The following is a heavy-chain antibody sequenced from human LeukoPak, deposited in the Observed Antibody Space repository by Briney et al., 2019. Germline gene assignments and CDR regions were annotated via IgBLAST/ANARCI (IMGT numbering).Heavy chain of an antibody. CDR2: ISPSNGDT. J-gene: IGHJ4*02. Sequence: ASVKVSCKASGYTFTVYYMHWVRQAPGQGLEWMGWISPSNGDTKYARKFQGRVTMTRDTSISTVYMELSRLKSNDTAVYYCARRPPGYSGYYLDYWGQGTLVTVSS. CDR1: GYTFTVYY. V-gene: IGHV1-2*02. D-gene: IGHD5-12*01. CDR3: ARRPPGYSGYYLDY.